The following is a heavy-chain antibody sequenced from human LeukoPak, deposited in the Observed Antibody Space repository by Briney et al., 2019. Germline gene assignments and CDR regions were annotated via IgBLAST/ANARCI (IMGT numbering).Heavy chain of an antibody. Sequence: SGPTLVKPTQTLTLTCTFSGFSLSTRGVGVGWIRQPPGKALEWLSLIYWDDDKQYSPSLKSRLTITKDTSKNQVVLTMTNMDPVDTATYYCAHVKWEVPGDYWGQGTLVTVSS. D-gene: IGHD1-26*01. CDR1: GFSLSTRGVG. J-gene: IGHJ4*02. CDR2: IYWDDDK. CDR3: AHVKWEVPGDY. V-gene: IGHV2-5*02.